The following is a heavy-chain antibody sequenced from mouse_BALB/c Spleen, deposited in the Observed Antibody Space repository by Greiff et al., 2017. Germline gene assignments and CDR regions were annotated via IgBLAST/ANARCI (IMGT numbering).Heavy chain of an antibody. CDR2: IFPGSGNT. Sequence: VQLVESGPELVKPGASVKISCKASGYSFTSYYIHWVKQRPGQGLEWIGWIFPGSGNTKYNEKFKGKATLTADTSSSTAYMQLSSLTSEDSAVYFCARDYGSSYWFAYWGQGTLVTVSA. CDR1: GYSFTSYY. V-gene: IGHV1-66*01. J-gene: IGHJ3*01. D-gene: IGHD1-1*01. CDR3: ARDYGSSYWFAY.